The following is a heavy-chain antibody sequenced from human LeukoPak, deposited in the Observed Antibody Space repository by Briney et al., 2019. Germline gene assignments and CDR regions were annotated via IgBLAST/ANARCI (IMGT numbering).Heavy chain of an antibody. D-gene: IGHD4-17*01. Sequence: PGGSLRLSCAASGFTVSSNYMSWVRQAPGKGLEWVSVIYSGGSTYYADSVKGRFTISRDNSKNTLYLQMNSLRAEDTAVYYCAKDYGDYDGDAFDIWGQGTMVTVSS. J-gene: IGHJ3*02. CDR2: IYSGGST. V-gene: IGHV3-66*01. CDR3: AKDYGDYDGDAFDI. CDR1: GFTVSSNY.